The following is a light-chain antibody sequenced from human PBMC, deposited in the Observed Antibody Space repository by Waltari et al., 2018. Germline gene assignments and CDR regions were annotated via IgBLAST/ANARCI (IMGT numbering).Light chain of an antibody. J-gene: IGLJ2*01. CDR1: GSNIGAYD. V-gene: IGLV1-40*01. CDR3: QSYDPDLSVV. Sequence: QSVLTQPPSVSGAPGQRVAISCTGSGSNIGAYDVHWYQQHPGKAPKLLIYGVNTRPGGVPDRFSGSQVGTSASLAITGLQAEDEADYYCQSYDPDLSVVFGGGTKLTVL. CDR2: GVN.